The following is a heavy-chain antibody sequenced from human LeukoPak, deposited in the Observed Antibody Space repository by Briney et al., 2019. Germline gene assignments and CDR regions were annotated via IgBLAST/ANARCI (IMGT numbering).Heavy chain of an antibody. J-gene: IGHJ5*02. CDR3: AYGDYMFA. CDR1: GFTFSSYA. Sequence: GGSLRLSCAASGFTFSSYAMHWVRQAPGKGLEWVAVISYDGSNKYYADSVKGRFTISRDNSKNTLYLQMNSLRAEDTAVYYCAYGDYMFAWGQGTLVTVSS. D-gene: IGHD4-17*01. CDR2: ISYDGSNK. V-gene: IGHV3-30-3*01.